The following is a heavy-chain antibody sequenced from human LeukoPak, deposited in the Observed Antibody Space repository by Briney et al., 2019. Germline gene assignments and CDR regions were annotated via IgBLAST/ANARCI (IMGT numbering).Heavy chain of an antibody. Sequence: GGSLRLSCAASGSTFNTYSMNWVRQAPGKGLEWVSYISSRSSSIYYADSVKGRFTISRDNAKNSLYLQMNSLRAEDTAVYYCARSRTWGQGTLVTVSS. CDR1: GSTFNTYS. V-gene: IGHV3-48*04. CDR2: ISSRSSSI. J-gene: IGHJ5*02. CDR3: ARSRT.